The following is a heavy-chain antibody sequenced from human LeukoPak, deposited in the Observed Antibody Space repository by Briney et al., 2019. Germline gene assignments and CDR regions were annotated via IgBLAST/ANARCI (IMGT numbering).Heavy chain of an antibody. J-gene: IGHJ4*02. V-gene: IGHV3-74*01. D-gene: IGHD3-10*01. CDR2: INSDGSST. CDR3: AKGSF. Sequence: PGGSLRLSCAASGFTFSSNWMHWVRQAPGKGLVWVSHINSDGSSTSYADSVKGRFTISRDNAKNTLYLQMNNLRAEDTAAYYCAKGSFWGQGTLVTVSS. CDR1: GFTFSSNW.